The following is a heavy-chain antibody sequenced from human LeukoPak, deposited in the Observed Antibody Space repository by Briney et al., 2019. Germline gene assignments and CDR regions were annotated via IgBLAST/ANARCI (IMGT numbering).Heavy chain of an antibody. V-gene: IGHV1-3*01. Sequence: GGSLRLSCATSGFTFSGSAMHWVRQAPGQRLEWMGWINAGNGNTKYSQKFQGRVTITRDTSASTAYMELSSLRSEDTAVYYCARDEVGATMVREYYFDYWGQGTLVTVSS. J-gene: IGHJ4*02. CDR3: ARDEVGATMVREYYFDY. D-gene: IGHD1-26*01. CDR1: GFTFSGSA. CDR2: INAGNGNT.